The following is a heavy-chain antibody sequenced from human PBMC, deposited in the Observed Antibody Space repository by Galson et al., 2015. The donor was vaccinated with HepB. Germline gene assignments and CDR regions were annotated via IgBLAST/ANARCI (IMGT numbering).Heavy chain of an antibody. V-gene: IGHV3-30-3*01. CDR1: GFTFSSYA. J-gene: IGHJ3*02. Sequence: SLRLSCAASGFTFSSYAMHWVRQAPGKGLEWVAVISYDGSNKYYADSVKGRFTISRDNSKNTLYLQMNSLRAEDTAVYYCARDLVWGTMVRGVMAGAFDIWGQGTMVTVSS. CDR3: ARDLVWGTMVRGVMAGAFDI. CDR2: ISYDGSNK. D-gene: IGHD3-10*01.